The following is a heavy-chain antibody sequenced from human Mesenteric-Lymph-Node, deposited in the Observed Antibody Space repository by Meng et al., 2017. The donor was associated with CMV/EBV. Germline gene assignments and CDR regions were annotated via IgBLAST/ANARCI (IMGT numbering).Heavy chain of an antibody. J-gene: IGHJ4*02. Sequence: YAMHWVRQAPGKGLDWLAVISFDGKNKYYADSLKGRFTISRDNLKNTLYLQMNTLRPEDTAVYFCARDSYDILSPYSSQGSNLDCWGQGTLVTVSS. V-gene: IGHV3-30*04. CDR2: ISFDGKNK. D-gene: IGHD3-9*01. CDR1: YA. CDR3: ARDSYDILSPYSSQGSNLDC.